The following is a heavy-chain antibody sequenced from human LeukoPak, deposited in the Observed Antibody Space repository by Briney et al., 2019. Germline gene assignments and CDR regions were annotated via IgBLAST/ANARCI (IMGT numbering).Heavy chain of an antibody. CDR3: AKQQRAAVADDLDY. CDR1: GFTFSSYS. CDR2: ISGSGGST. Sequence: GGSLRLSCAASGFTFSSYSMSWVRQAPGKGLEWVSAISGSGGSTYYADSVKGRFTISRDNSKNTLYLQMNSLRAEDTAVYYCAKQQRAAVADDLDYWGQGTLVTVSS. J-gene: IGHJ4*02. V-gene: IGHV3-23*01. D-gene: IGHD6-19*01.